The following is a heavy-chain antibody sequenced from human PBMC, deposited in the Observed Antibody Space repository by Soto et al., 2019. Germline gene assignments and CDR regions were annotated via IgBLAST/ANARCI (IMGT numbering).Heavy chain of an antibody. CDR2: IYTGGST. CDR3: DRDRLFDY. D-gene: IGHD6-25*01. V-gene: IGHV3-66*01. J-gene: IGHJ4*02. CDR1: GFTVSSNF. Sequence: EVQLVESGGGLVQPGGSLRLSCAASGFTVSSNFMSWVRQAPGKGLEWVSVIYTGGSTYYADSVKGRFTISRDNSKNTLYLQMNSLRAEDTAVYHCDRDRLFDYWGQGTLVTVSS.